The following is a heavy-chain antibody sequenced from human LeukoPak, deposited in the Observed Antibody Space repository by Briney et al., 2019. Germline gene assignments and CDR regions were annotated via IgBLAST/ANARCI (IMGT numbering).Heavy chain of an antibody. CDR2: IRFDGSNK. J-gene: IGHJ4*02. Sequence: GGSLRLSCAASGFIFSSYGMHWVRQAPGKGLEWVTFIRFDGSNKYYADFVKGRFTISRDNSKNTLYLQMDFLRPDDTAVYYCAKDASGTYSASLDYWGQGTLVTVSS. V-gene: IGHV3-30*02. CDR3: AKDASGTYSASLDY. CDR1: GFIFSSYG. D-gene: IGHD1-26*01.